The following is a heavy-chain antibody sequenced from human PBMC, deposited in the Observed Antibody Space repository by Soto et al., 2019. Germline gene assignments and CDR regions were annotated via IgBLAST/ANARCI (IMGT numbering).Heavy chain of an antibody. CDR1: GFINITTH. V-gene: IGHV3-53*01. J-gene: IGHJ5*02. CDR3: ARDRALSGGSGRSGGWFDP. Sequence: EVQLVESGGGLVQPGGSFELSCAGSGFINITTHMGWVGQTPGRGLGGVSGIYSGGGIYYSDSVKGRFTISIDNSKNTLYLQMNSLRVEDTAVYYCARDRALSGGSGRSGGWFDPWGQGTLVTVSS. D-gene: IGHD6-19*01. CDR2: IYSGGGI.